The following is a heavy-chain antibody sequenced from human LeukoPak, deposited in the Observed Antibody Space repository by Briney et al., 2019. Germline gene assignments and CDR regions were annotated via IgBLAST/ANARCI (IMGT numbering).Heavy chain of an antibody. CDR2: IIPIFGTA. Sequence: GASVKVSCKASGGTFSSYAISWVRQAPGQGLEWVGGIIPIFGTANYAQKFQGRVTITADESTSTAYMELSSLRSEDTAVYYCARVFTAGYAFDIWGQGTMVTVSS. CDR1: GGTFSSYA. CDR3: ARVFTAGYAFDI. D-gene: IGHD3-10*02. V-gene: IGHV1-69*13. J-gene: IGHJ3*02.